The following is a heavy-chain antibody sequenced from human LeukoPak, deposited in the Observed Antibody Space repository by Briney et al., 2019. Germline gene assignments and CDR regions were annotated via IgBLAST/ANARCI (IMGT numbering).Heavy chain of an antibody. CDR1: GFTFSSNY. CDR2: IYSGGST. J-gene: IGHJ4*02. Sequence: GGSLRLSCAASGFTFSSNYMSWVRQAPGRGLEWVSVIYSGGSTYYAASVKGRFTISRDNSKNTLYLQMNSLRAEDTAVYYCARGGGYEYYFDYWGQGTLVTVSS. D-gene: IGHD5-12*01. CDR3: ARGGGYEYYFDY. V-gene: IGHV3-53*01.